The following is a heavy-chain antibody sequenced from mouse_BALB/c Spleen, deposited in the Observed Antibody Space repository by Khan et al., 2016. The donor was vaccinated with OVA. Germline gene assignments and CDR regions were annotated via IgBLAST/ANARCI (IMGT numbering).Heavy chain of an antibody. CDR3: TRENYYCRTCYAMDY. Sequence: DLVRPGASVKLSCKASGYTFTSYWINWVKQRPGQGLEWIGRIAPGSGSTNYNEMFKGKATLTVDTSSSTAYIQLSSLSYEDSAFLFCTRENYYCRTCYAMDYWGQGTSVTVSS. CDR1: GYTFTSYW. CDR2: IAPGSGST. D-gene: IGHD1-1*01. J-gene: IGHJ4*01. V-gene: IGHV1S41*01.